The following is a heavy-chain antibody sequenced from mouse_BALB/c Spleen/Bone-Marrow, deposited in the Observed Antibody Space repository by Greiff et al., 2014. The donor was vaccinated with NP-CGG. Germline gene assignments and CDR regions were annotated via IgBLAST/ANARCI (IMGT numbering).Heavy chain of an antibody. J-gene: IGHJ2*01. CDR3: AREGWLLRFDY. CDR2: FNLYNDDS. D-gene: IGHD2-3*01. CDR1: GYIFTAYV. V-gene: IGHV1-14*01. Sequence: QLQESGPELVKPGASVKMSCKASGYIFTAYVMHWVKQKPGQGLEWIGFFNLYNDDSNYNEKFKGKAALASVKSSSAAYKELSSLTSEDSAVYYCAREGWLLRFDYWGQGTTLTVPS.